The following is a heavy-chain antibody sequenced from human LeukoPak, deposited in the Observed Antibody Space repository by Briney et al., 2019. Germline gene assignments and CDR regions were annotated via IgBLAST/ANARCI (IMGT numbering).Heavy chain of an antibody. Sequence: SVKVSCKASGGTFSSYTISWVRQAPGQGLEWMGRIIPILGIANYAQKFQGRVTITADKSTSTAYMELSSLRSEDTAVYYCARGDKYWYFDLWGRGTLVTISS. CDR2: IIPILGIA. CDR1: GGTFSSYT. J-gene: IGHJ2*01. D-gene: IGHD3-10*01. CDR3: ARGDKYWYFDL. V-gene: IGHV1-69*02.